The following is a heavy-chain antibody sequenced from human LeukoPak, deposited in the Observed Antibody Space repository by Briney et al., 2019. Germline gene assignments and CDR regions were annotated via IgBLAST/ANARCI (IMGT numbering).Heavy chain of an antibody. D-gene: IGHD3-22*01. V-gene: IGHV4-61*09. CDR1: GRSISTGTYY. J-gene: IGHJ6*02. Sequence: TTSETLSLTCTVSGRSISTGTYYWSWIRQPAGKGLEWIGHIYTSGNTYYSPSLKSRFTISLDTSKNQFSLKLSSVTAADTAVYYCARDHSSYYYGIDVWGQGTTVTVSS. CDR2: IYTSGNT. CDR3: ARDHSSYYYGIDV.